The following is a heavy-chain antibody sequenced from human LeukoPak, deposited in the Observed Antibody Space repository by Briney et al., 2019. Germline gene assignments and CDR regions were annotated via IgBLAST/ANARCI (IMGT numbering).Heavy chain of an antibody. CDR3: ARYSSSSYYNYYYMDV. CDR2: IYYSGST. J-gene: IGHJ6*03. CDR1: GGSISSYY. Sequence: PSETPSLTCTVSGGSISSYYWSWIRQPPGKGLEWIGYIYYSGSTNYNPSLKSRVTISVDTSKNQFSLKLSSVSAADTAVYYCARYSSSSYYNYYYMDVWGKGTTVTVSS. D-gene: IGHD6-6*01. V-gene: IGHV4-59*01.